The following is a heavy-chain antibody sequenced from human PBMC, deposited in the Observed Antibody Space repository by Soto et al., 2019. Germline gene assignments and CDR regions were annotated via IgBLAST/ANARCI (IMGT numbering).Heavy chain of an antibody. CDR3: ASGAGGITGTGEAYYFDY. D-gene: IGHD1-7*01. Sequence: QVQLVESGGGVVQPGRSLRLSCAASGFTFSSYGMHWVRQAPGKGLEWVAVIWYDGSNKYYADSVKGRFTISRDNSKNTLYLQMNSLRAEDTAVYYCASGAGGITGTGEAYYFDYWGHGTLVTVSS. CDR2: IWYDGSNK. J-gene: IGHJ4*01. CDR1: GFTFSSYG. V-gene: IGHV3-33*01.